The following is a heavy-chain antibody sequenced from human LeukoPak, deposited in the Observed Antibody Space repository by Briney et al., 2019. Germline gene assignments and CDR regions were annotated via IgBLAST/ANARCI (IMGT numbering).Heavy chain of an antibody. V-gene: IGHV3-30-3*01. J-gene: IGHJ6*02. D-gene: IGHD3-9*01. CDR1: GFTFSSYA. CDR2: ISYDGSNK. CDR3: ARGPIDILTGYYWANYGMDV. Sequence: GGSLRLSCAASGFTFSSYAMSWVRQAPGKGLEWVAVISYDGSNKYYADSVKGRFTISRDNSKNTLYLQMNSLRAEDTAVYYCARGPIDILTGYYWANYGMDVWGQGTTVTVSS.